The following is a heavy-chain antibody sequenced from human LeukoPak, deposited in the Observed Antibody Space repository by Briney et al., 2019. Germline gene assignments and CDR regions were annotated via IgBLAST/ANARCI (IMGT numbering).Heavy chain of an antibody. CDR2: IYHSGST. D-gene: IGHD2-2*01. V-gene: IGHV4-38-2*01. Sequence: SETLSLTCAVSGYSISSGYYWGWIRQPPGKGLEWIGSIYHSGSTYYNPSLKSRVTISVDTSKNQFSLKLTSVTSADTAVYYCARPPGFSTSFWDWGQGTLVTVSS. J-gene: IGHJ4*02. CDR1: GYSISSGYY. CDR3: ARPPGFSTSFWD.